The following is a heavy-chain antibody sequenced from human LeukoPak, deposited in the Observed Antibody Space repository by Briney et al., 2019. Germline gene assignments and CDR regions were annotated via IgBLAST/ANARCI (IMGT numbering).Heavy chain of an antibody. D-gene: IGHD2-15*01. CDR1: GGSISSYY. Sequence: SETLSLTCTVSGGSISSYYWSRIRQPPGKGLEWIGYNYYSGSTNYNPSLKSRVTISVDTSKNQFSLKLSSVTAADTAVYYCARFRAAVDYWGQGTLVTVSS. V-gene: IGHV4-59*01. J-gene: IGHJ4*02. CDR3: ARFRAAVDY. CDR2: NYYSGST.